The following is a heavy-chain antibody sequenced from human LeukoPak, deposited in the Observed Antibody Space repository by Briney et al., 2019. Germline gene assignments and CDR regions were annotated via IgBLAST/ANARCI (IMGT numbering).Heavy chain of an antibody. D-gene: IGHD2-15*01. J-gene: IGHJ5*02. CDR2: IYSRGST. Sequence: SETLSLTCTVSGGSINSSSHYWGWIRQPPGKGLEWIASIYSRGSTYYNPSLQSRVTISIDTSKNQFSLRLTSVTAADTAVYYCARRDNCSGGSCNGKNWFDPWGQGTLVAVSS. CDR1: GGSINSSSHY. CDR3: ARRDNCSGGSCNGKNWFDP. V-gene: IGHV4-39*01.